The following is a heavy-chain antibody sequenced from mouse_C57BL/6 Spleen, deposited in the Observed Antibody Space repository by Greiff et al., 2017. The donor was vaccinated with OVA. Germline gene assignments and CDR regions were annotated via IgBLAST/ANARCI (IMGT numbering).Heavy chain of an antibody. CDR1: GYTFTNYW. Sequence: VQLQQPGAELVKPGASVKLSCKASGYTFTNYWMHWVKQRPEQGLEWIGRIHPNNGSTKYNAKFQSKATLTVEKSSSTAYMQLSSLTSEDSAVYYCSYACSESGCCDDWGPGTTLTVSS. CDR3: SYACSESGCCDD. V-gene: IGHV1-64*01. J-gene: IGHJ1*01. CDR2: IHPNNGST. D-gene: IGHD6-1*01.